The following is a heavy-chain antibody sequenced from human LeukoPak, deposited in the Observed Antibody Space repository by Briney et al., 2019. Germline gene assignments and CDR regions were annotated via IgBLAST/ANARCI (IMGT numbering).Heavy chain of an antibody. CDR1: GYSISSGYY. CDR2: IYHSGST. J-gene: IGHJ4*02. D-gene: IGHD3-9*01. V-gene: IGHV4-38-2*01. CDR3: ARTYYDILTGIYYFGY. Sequence: PSETLSLTCAVSGYSISSGYYWGWIRQPPGKGLEWIGSIYHSGSTYYNPSLKSRVTISVDTSKNQFSLKLSSVTAADTAVYYCARTYYDILTGIYYFGYWGQGTLVTVSS.